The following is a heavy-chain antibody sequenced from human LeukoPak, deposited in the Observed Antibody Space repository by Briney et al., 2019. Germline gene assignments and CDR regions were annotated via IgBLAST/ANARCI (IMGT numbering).Heavy chain of an antibody. V-gene: IGHV4-59*01. CDR1: GGAFTSYY. D-gene: IGHD6-13*01. CDR3: ARGGRDSRYRYYIDY. CDR2: VYYSGAT. Sequence: PSETLSLTCTVSGGAFTSYYWGWIRQTPGNGRDWIGDVYYSGATTYNPSLKSPVPTSIDTSKNQFSLKVPSVTAADPAVYYCARGGRDSRYRYYIDYWGQGMLVTVSS. J-gene: IGHJ4*02.